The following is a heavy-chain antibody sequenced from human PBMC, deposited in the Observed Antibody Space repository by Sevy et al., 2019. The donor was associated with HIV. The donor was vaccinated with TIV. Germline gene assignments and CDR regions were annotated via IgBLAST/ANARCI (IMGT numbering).Heavy chain of an antibody. CDR3: AREDYYDASGGWVDP. V-gene: IGHV1-2*06. D-gene: IGHD3-22*01. CDR1: GYTFIDYY. CDR2: INPNSGAT. Sequence: ASVKVSCKASGYTFIDYYIHWARQAPGQALEWMGRINPNSGATNYAQTFQDRVTMTRDTSIRTSYMELRRLRSDDTAVYYCAREDYYDASGGWVDPWGQGTLVTVSS. J-gene: IGHJ5*02.